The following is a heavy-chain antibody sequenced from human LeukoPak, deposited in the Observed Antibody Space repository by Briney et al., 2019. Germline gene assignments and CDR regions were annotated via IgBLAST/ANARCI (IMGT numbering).Heavy chain of an antibody. Sequence: ASVKVSCKVSGYTLTEVSMHWVRQAPGKGLEWMGGFDPEDGETIYEEKFQGRVTMTEDPSTDTAYMEPSSLRSEDTAVYYCTPTPLHSALKRAGYNWFDPWGQGTLVTVSS. CDR1: GYTLTEVS. CDR3: TPTPLHSALKRAGYNWFDP. V-gene: IGHV1-24*01. CDR2: FDPEDGET. J-gene: IGHJ5*02. D-gene: IGHD2-15*01.